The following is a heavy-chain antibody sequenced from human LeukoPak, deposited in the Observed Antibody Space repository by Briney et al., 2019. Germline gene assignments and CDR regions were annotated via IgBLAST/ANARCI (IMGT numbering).Heavy chain of an antibody. V-gene: IGHV3-23*01. Sequence: GGSLRLSCAASGFSFSSYAMRWVRQAPGEGLEWVSTISGSGGSTYYADSVKGRFTISRDNSKNTLYLQMNSLRAEDTAVYYCAKDLARLDAFDIWGQGTMVTVSS. CDR3: AKDLARLDAFDI. J-gene: IGHJ3*02. CDR2: ISGSGGST. CDR1: GFSFSSYA. D-gene: IGHD3-16*01.